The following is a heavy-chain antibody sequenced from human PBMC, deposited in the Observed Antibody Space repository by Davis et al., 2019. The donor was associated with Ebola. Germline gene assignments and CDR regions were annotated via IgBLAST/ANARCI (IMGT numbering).Heavy chain of an antibody. Sequence: GESLKISCAASGFTFSSYSMNWVRQAPGKGLEWVSSISSSSSYIYYADSVKGRFTIPRDNAKNSLYLQMNSLRAEDTAVYYCARGGIAARRSGLDYWGQGTLVTVSS. J-gene: IGHJ4*02. D-gene: IGHD6-6*01. CDR3: ARGGIAARRSGLDY. CDR2: ISSSSSYI. CDR1: GFTFSSYS. V-gene: IGHV3-21*01.